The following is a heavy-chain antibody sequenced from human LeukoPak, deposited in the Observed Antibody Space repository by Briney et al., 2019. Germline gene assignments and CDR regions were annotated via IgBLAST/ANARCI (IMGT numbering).Heavy chain of an antibody. J-gene: IGHJ4*02. CDR1: GGTFSSYA. V-gene: IGHV1-69*13. CDR3: ARDSGNYPDCSSTSCYMVRRYYFDY. CDR2: IIPIFGTA. Sequence: SVKVSCKASGGTFSSYAISWVRQAPGQGLEWMGGIIPIFGTANYAQKFQGRVTITADESTSTAYMELSSLRSEDTAVYYCARDSGNYPDCSSTSCYMVRRYYFDYWGQGTLVTVSS. D-gene: IGHD2-2*02.